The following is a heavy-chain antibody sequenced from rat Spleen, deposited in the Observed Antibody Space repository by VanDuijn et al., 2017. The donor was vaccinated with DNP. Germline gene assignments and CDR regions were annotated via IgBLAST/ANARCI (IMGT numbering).Heavy chain of an antibody. CDR1: GFTFSDYY. V-gene: IGHV5-20*01. Sequence: EVQLVESGGGLVQPGRSLKLSCAASGFTFSDYYMAWVRRAPTKGLEWVAYISYDGGHTYYPGSVRGRFTLSRDISKNTLYLQMDSLRSEDTATYYCAIYYYSGDSWFAYWGQGTLVTVSS. D-gene: IGHD1-1*01. CDR2: ISYDGGHT. CDR3: AIYYYSGDSWFAY. J-gene: IGHJ3*01.